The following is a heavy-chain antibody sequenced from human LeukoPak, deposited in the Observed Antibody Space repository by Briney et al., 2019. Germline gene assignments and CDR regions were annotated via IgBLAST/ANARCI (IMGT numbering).Heavy chain of an antibody. V-gene: IGHV3-23*01. D-gene: IGHD1-14*01. CDR3: ANALKDHLSYYYYYMDV. Sequence: PGGSLRLSCAASGFTFSSYGMHWVRQAPGKGLEWVSAISGSGGSTYYADSVKGRFTISRDNSKNTLYLQMNSLRAEDTAVYYCANALKDHLSYYYYYMDVWGKGTTVTISS. J-gene: IGHJ6*03. CDR2: ISGSGGST. CDR1: GFTFSSYG.